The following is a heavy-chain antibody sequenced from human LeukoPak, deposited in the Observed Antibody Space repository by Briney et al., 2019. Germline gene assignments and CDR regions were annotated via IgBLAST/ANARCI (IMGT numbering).Heavy chain of an antibody. J-gene: IGHJ6*03. Sequence: GGSLRLSCAASEFTFSSYEMYWVRQAPGKGLEWVSAISGSGGSTYYADSVKGRFTISRDNSKNTLYLQMNSLRAEDTAVYYCAKGSIWFGELEYYYYYMDVWGKGTTVTISS. CDR3: AKGSIWFGELEYYYYYMDV. CDR1: EFTFSSYE. V-gene: IGHV3-23*01. CDR2: ISGSGGST. D-gene: IGHD3-10*01.